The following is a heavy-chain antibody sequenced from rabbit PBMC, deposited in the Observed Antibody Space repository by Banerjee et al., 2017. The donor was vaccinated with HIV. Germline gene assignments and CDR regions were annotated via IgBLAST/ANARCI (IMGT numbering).Heavy chain of an antibody. D-gene: IGHD2-1*01. CDR3: ARLWAATRGNLNL. V-gene: IGHV1S40*01. J-gene: IGHJ4*01. CDR1: GFSFNSSYY. CDR2: IYAGSGGST. Sequence: QSLQESGGDLVKPGASLTLTCTASGFSFNSSYYMCWVRQAPGQGLEWIACIYAGSGGSTSYASWAKGRFTISKASSTTVTLQVTSLTAADTATYFCARLWAATRGNLNLWGPGTLVTV.